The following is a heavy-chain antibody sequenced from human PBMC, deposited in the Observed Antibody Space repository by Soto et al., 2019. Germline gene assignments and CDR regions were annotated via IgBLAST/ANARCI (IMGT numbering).Heavy chain of an antibody. CDR3: AKDIVVIPAAGDAFDI. D-gene: IGHD2-2*01. CDR2: ISGNSGST. J-gene: IGHJ3*02. Sequence: EVQLLESGGGLVQPGGSLRLSCAASGFTFSSYAMSWVRQAPREGLVWVSAISGNSGSTYYADSVKGRFTIPRDNSKNTLYLQMNSLRAEDTAVYYCAKDIVVIPAAGDAFDIWGQGTMVTVSS. V-gene: IGHV3-23*01. CDR1: GFTFSSYA.